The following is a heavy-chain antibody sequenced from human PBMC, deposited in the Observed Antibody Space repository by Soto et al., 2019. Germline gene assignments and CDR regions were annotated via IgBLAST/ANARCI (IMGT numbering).Heavy chain of an antibody. Sequence: QVQLQESGPGLVKPSQTLSLTCTVSGCSINSGGYCWSWIRQHPGKGLDWIGCTSYGGSTSYNPPLKSRVTVSVDTSKNQFSLRLPSVTAADTAVYYCSRAILVWGQGALITVSS. V-gene: IGHV4-31*03. CDR2: TSYGGST. CDR3: SRAILV. D-gene: IGHD2-15*01. J-gene: IGHJ4*02. CDR1: GCSINSGGYC.